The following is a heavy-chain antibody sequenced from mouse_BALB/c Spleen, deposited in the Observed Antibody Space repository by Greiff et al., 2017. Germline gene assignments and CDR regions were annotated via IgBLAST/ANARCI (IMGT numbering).Heavy chain of an antibody. CDR3: ARYYYGSSYDFDY. J-gene: IGHJ2*01. D-gene: IGHD1-1*01. CDR1: GYTFTSYY. V-gene: IGHV1S56*01. Sequence: QVHVKQSGPELVKPGASVRISCKASGYTFTSYYIHWVKQRPGQGLEWIGWIYPGNVNTKYNEKFKGKATLTADKSSSTAYMQLSSLTSEDSAVYFCARYYYGSSYDFDYWGQGTTLTVSS. CDR2: IYPGNVNT.